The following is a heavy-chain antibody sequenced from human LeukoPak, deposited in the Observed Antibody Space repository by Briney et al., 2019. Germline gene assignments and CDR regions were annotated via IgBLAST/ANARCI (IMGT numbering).Heavy chain of an antibody. CDR2: IYYSGST. Sequence: SETLSLTCTVSGGSISSSSYYWGWIRQPPGKGLEWIGSIYYSGSTSYNPSLKSRVTISVDTSKNQSSLKLSSVTAADTAVYYCARDKQPGDYWGQGTLVTVSS. V-gene: IGHV4-39*07. CDR3: ARDKQPGDY. CDR1: GGSISSSSYY. D-gene: IGHD6-13*01. J-gene: IGHJ4*02.